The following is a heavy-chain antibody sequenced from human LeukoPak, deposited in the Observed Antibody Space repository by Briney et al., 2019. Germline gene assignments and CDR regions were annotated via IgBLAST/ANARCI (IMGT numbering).Heavy chain of an antibody. V-gene: IGHV3-9*03. CDR2: ISWNSGSI. D-gene: IGHD3-3*01. J-gene: IGHJ4*02. CDR3: AKDGARFLEWLFFG. Sequence: SGGSLRLSCAASGFTFDDYAMHWVRQAPGKGLEWVSGISWNSGSIGYADSVKGRFTISRDNAKNSLYLQMNSLRAEDMALYYCAKDGARFLEWLFFGWGRGTLVTVSS. CDR1: GFTFDDYA.